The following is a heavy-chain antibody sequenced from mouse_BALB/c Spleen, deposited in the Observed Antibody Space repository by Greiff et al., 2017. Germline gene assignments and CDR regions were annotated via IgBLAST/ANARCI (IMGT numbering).Heavy chain of an antibody. CDR3: ARSRDYYGSSPYYAMDY. V-gene: IGHV5-17*02. CDR2: ISSGSSTI. Sequence: EVKVVESGGGLVQPGGSRKLSCAASGFTFSSFGMHWVRQAPEKGLEWVAYISSGSSTIYYADTVKGRFTISRDNPKNTLFLQMTSLRSEDTAMYYCARSRDYYGSSPYYAMDYWGQGTSVTVSS. CDR1: GFTFSSFG. D-gene: IGHD1-1*01. J-gene: IGHJ4*01.